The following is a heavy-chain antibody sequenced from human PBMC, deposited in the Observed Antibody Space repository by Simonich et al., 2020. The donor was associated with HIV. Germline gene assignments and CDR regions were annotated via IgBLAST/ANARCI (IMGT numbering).Heavy chain of an antibody. CDR3: ASITGTTFRVSY. J-gene: IGHJ4*02. CDR2: IYYSGST. D-gene: IGHD1-7*01. V-gene: IGHV4-39*01. CDR1: GGSISSSSYY. Sequence: QVQLQESGPGLVEPSETLSLTCTVSGGSISSSSYYWGWIRQPPGKGLEWIGSIYYSGSTSYNPSLKSRVTISVDTCKNQFPLKLSSVTAADTAVYYCASITGTTFRVSYWGQGTLVTVSS.